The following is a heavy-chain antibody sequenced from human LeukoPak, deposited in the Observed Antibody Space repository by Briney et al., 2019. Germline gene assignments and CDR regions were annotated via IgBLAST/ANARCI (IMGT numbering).Heavy chain of an antibody. D-gene: IGHD1-14*01. CDR3: ARENSIADRGWWFDP. V-gene: IGHV1-46*01. Sequence: ASVKVSCKASGYTFTGYYMHWVRQAPGPGLEWMGLINPSGSSTLYAEKFRGRIIMTRDMSTATDYMELSSLRSEDTAVYYCARENSIADRGWWFDPWGQGTLVTVSS. J-gene: IGHJ5*02. CDR2: INPSGSST. CDR1: GYTFTGYY.